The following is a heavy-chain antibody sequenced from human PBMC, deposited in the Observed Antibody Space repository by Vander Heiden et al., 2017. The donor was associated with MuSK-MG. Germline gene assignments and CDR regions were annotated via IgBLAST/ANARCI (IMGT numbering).Heavy chain of an antibody. CDR2: ISYDGNNK. V-gene: IGHV3-30*04. Sequence: QVQLVASGGGVVQPGRSLRLSCAASGSTFDSPAMHWVRQAPGKGLEWMSVISYDGNNKDYADSVRGRFTISRDNSKNTLYLQMNSLSAEDTAVYYCARYSVSQWAFDIWGQGTMVTVSS. D-gene: IGHD1-26*01. CDR1: GSTFDSPA. CDR3: ARYSVSQWAFDI. J-gene: IGHJ3*02.